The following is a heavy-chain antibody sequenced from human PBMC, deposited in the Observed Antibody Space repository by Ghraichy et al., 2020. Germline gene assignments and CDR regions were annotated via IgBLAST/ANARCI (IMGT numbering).Heavy chain of an antibody. D-gene: IGHD5/OR15-5a*01. J-gene: IGHJ4*02. CDR1: GFTFDNYA. V-gene: IGHV3-23*01. Sequence: ESLNISCAASGFTFDNYAMSWVRQAPGKGLEWVSAISGSADRTYYADSLKGRFTISRDNSKNTLYLQMNSLRVEDTAVYYCAKVLNTVRSTIPEFDYWGQGTLVTVSS. CDR3: AKVLNTVRSTIPEFDY. CDR2: ISGSADRT.